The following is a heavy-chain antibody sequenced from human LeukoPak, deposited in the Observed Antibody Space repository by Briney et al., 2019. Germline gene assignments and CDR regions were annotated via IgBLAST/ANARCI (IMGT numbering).Heavy chain of an antibody. V-gene: IGHV4-59*01. Sequence: SETLSLTCTVSGDSISSYFWTWIRQPPGKGLEWIGYIYDSGSTNYNPSLKSRVSISVDTSKSQFSLKLSSVTAADTALYYCARLGGDYGSGPTTNWFDPWGQGILVTVSS. J-gene: IGHJ5*02. CDR1: GDSISSYF. CDR2: IYDSGST. D-gene: IGHD3-10*01. CDR3: ARLGGDYGSGPTTNWFDP.